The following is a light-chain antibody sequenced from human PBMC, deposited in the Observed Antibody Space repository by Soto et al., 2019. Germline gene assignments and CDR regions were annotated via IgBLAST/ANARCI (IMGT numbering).Light chain of an antibody. J-gene: IGKJ3*01. Sequence: DIQMTQSPSTLSASVGDRVTITCRASQTLSNWLAWYQQKPGKAPKLLIYDASSLHSGAPSRFSGSGSGAEFTLPISSLQPDDFATYWCQQYESFPFTFGPGTKV. CDR2: DAS. CDR3: QQYESFPFT. V-gene: IGKV1-5*01. CDR1: QTLSNW.